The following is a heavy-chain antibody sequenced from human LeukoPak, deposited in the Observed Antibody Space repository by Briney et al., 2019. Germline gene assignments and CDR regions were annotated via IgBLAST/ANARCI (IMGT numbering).Heavy chain of an antibody. Sequence: ASVKVSCKASGYIFTSYYMYWVRQAPGQGLEWMGVINPSGGSTSYAQKFQGRVTMTRDTSTSTVYMELSSLRSEDTAVYYCARASDSSGYYAPQHYFDYWGQGTLVTVSS. J-gene: IGHJ4*02. CDR3: ARASDSSGYYAPQHYFDY. V-gene: IGHV1-46*03. D-gene: IGHD3-22*01. CDR2: INPSGGST. CDR1: GYIFTSYY.